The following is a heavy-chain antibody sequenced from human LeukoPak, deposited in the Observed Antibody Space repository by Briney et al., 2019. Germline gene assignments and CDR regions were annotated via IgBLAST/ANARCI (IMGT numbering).Heavy chain of an antibody. Sequence: ASVKVCCKASGYTFTSYDISRVRQATGQGLEWMGWISAYNGNTNYAQKLQGRVTMTTDTSTSTAYMELRSLRSDDTAVYYCARGRGYSYGRADWYFDLWGRGTLVTVSS. CDR3: ARGRGYSYGRADWYFDL. V-gene: IGHV1-18*04. CDR1: GYTFTSYD. D-gene: IGHD5-18*01. CDR2: ISAYNGNT. J-gene: IGHJ2*01.